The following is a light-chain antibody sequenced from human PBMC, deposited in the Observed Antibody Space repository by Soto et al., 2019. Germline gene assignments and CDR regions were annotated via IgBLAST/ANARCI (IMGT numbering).Light chain of an antibody. CDR2: AAF. CDR1: QSIREY. CDR3: QQSYSFPRT. V-gene: IGKV1-39*01. Sequence: DIQMTQSPSSLSASVGARVTITCRASQSIREYLNWYQQKPGKAQKVLIYAAFKLESGVPSRFSGSGSGTDFTLTISNLQPEDFATYYCQQSYSFPRTFCPGTKVDIK. J-gene: IGKJ3*01.